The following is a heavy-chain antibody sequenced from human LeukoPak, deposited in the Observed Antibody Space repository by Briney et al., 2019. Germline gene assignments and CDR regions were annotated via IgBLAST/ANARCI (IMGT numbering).Heavy chain of an antibody. Sequence: KPGGSLRLSCAASGFTFSDYYMSWIRQAPGKGLEWVSCISSSGRTTYYADSVKGRFTISRDNAKNSLYLQMNSLRAEDTAVYYCAKLPGQWLTYFDYWGQGTLVTVSS. CDR3: AKLPGQWLTYFDY. J-gene: IGHJ4*02. CDR2: ISSSGRTT. V-gene: IGHV3-11*01. D-gene: IGHD6-19*01. CDR1: GFTFSDYY.